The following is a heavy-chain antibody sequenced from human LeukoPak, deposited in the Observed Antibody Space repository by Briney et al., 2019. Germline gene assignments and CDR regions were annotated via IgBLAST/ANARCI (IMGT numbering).Heavy chain of an antibody. J-gene: IGHJ5*02. CDR2: IKSDGSST. V-gene: IGHV3-74*01. CDR1: GFSSTGYW. Sequence: PGGSLRLSCAASGFSSTGYWMYWVRQAPGKGLVWVSRIKSDGSSTTYADSVKGRFTISRDNAKDTLYLQMNRLRAEDTAVYYCARSDWFDPWGQGTLVTVSS. CDR3: ARSDWFDP.